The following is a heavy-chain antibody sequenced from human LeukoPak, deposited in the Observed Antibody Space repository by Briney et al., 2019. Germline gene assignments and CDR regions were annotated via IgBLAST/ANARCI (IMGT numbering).Heavy chain of an antibody. Sequence: SETLSLTCTVSGGSISSSSYYWGWIRQPPGKGLEWIGSIYYSGSTYYNPSLKSRVTISVDTSKNQFSLKLSSVTAADTAVYYCARQSIVRCLDYWGQGTLVTVSS. D-gene: IGHD2-21*01. CDR2: IYYSGST. J-gene: IGHJ4*02. V-gene: IGHV4-39*01. CDR3: ARQSIVRCLDY. CDR1: GGSISSSSYY.